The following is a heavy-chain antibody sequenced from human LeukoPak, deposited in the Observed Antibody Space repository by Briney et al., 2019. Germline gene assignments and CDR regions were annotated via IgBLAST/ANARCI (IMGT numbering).Heavy chain of an antibody. J-gene: IGHJ4*02. D-gene: IGHD2-15*01. Sequence: GLLRLSCAAPGSPFGSSWRSWVRQAPGKGLEWVANIKQDGSEKYYVDSVKGRFTISRDNAKNSLYRQMNSLRAEDTAVYYCASPFLLTGYWGQGTLVTVSS. V-gene: IGHV3-7*01. CDR1: GSPFGSSW. CDR3: ASPFLLTGY. CDR2: IKQDGSEK.